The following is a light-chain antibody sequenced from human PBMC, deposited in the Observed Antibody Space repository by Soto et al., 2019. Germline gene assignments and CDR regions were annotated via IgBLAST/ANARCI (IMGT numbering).Light chain of an antibody. CDR2: GAS. CDR3: QQYGSSPPVT. J-gene: IGKJ4*01. CDR1: QSVSSRY. Sequence: EIVLTQSPGTLSLSPGEGATLSCRASQSVSSRYLAWYQQKPGQAPRLLIYGASSRATGIPDRFSGSGSGTDFNLTITRLEPEDFAVYYCQQYGSSPPVTFGGGTKVEIK. V-gene: IGKV3-20*01.